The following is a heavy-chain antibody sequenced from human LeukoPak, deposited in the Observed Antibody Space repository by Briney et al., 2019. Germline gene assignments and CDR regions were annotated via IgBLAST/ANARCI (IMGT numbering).Heavy chain of an antibody. CDR2: IIPIFGTA. CDR1: GGTFSSYA. Sequence: GASVKVSCKASGGTFSSYAISWVRQAPGQGLEWMGGIIPIFGTANYAQKFQGRVTITADESTSTAYMELSSLGSEDTAVYYCARGSRDGYILIFDYWGQGTLVTVSS. V-gene: IGHV1-69*13. D-gene: IGHD5-24*01. J-gene: IGHJ4*02. CDR3: ARGSRDGYILIFDY.